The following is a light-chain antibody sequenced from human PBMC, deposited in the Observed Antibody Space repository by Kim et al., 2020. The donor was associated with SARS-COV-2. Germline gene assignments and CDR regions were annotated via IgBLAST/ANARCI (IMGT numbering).Light chain of an antibody. Sequence: SAYVGDSVTITCRASQSIDNWLAWYQQKPGTAPKILIYKASSLEGGAPSRFSGGGFGTEFTLTITSLQPDDFATYYCQQYNTYPYTFGQGTKLEIK. CDR3: QQYNTYPYT. J-gene: IGKJ2*01. V-gene: IGKV1-5*03. CDR1: QSIDNW. CDR2: KAS.